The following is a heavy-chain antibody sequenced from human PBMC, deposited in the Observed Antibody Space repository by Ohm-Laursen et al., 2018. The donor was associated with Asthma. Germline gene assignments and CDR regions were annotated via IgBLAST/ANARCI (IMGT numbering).Heavy chain of an antibody. Sequence: SQTLSLTCTVSGGSISSGDSYWSWLRQLPGKGLEWIGHIYFGGSTYYNPSLKSRPSISVDTSKNQFSLKVSSVTAADTAVYFCARAQYTTSPFDSWGQGTLVTVSS. CDR2: IYFGGST. CDR1: GGSISSGDSY. V-gene: IGHV4-31*03. J-gene: IGHJ4*02. CDR3: ARAQYTTSPFDS. D-gene: IGHD2-2*02.